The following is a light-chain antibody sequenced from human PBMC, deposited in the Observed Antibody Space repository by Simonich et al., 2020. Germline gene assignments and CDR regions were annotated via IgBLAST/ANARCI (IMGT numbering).Light chain of an antibody. Sequence: SYVLTQPPSVSVAPGKTARITCGGNNIGSKSVHWYQQKPGQAPVLVVYEVSDRPSGSPGRFSGSNSGNTATLTISRVEAGDEADYYCQVWDSSSDHPVFGGGTKLTVL. CDR2: EVS. V-gene: IGLV3-21*03. CDR1: NIGSKS. CDR3: QVWDSSSDHPV. J-gene: IGLJ2*01.